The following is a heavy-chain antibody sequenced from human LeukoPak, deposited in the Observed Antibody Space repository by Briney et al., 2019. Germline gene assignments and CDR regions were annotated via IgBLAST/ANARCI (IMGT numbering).Heavy chain of an antibody. J-gene: IGHJ4*02. Sequence: PGGSLRLSCRTSGFTFGDYALTWVRQAPGKGLEWVGFIRSKTHGGTAEYAASVKGRFTVSRDDSRSIAYLQMNSLKTEDTAVYYCTRDGIPETNWSGYYIDYWGQGTLVTVSS. CDR3: TRDGIPETNWSGYYIDY. V-gene: IGHV3-49*04. D-gene: IGHD3-3*01. CDR1: GFTFGDYA. CDR2: IRSKTHGGTA.